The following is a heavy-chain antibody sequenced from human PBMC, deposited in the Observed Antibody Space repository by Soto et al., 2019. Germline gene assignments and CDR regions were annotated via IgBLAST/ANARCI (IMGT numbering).Heavy chain of an antibody. V-gene: IGHV1-18*01. Sequence: ASVKVSCKASGYTFTTYGVSWVRQAPGQGLEWMGWISPYNGNTTYAQNFRGRVTMTTDTSTSTVYMELSSLRSEDTAVYYCARNEMATDYWGQGTLVTVSS. D-gene: IGHD5-12*01. J-gene: IGHJ4*02. CDR3: ARNEMATDY. CDR2: ISPYNGNT. CDR1: GYTFTTYG.